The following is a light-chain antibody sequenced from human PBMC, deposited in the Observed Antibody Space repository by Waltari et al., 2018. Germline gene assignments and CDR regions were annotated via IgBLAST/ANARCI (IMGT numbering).Light chain of an antibody. V-gene: IGKV4-1*01. Sequence: DIVMTQSPDSLAVSLGERATINCKSSQSVLYSPNNKNYLAWYQQKPGQPPKRLIYWASTRESGVPDRFSGSGSGTDFTLTISSLQAEDVAVYYCQEYYGTPPDTFGQGTKLEIK. CDR1: QSVLYSPNNKNY. J-gene: IGKJ2*01. CDR2: WAS. CDR3: QEYYGTPPDT.